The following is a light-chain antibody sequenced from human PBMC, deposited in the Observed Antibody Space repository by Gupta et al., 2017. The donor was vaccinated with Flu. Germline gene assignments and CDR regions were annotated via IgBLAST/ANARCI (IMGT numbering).Light chain of an antibody. CDR3: QHEDRCPWT. CDR2: GAS. J-gene: IGKJ1*01. V-gene: IGKV3-15*01. Sequence: EIVMTQSPATLSLSPGERASLSCRASQSLTINMAWFQQKPGQPPRLLMSGASNRATGVPARFRGSGYGTEFTLTINSRQSEEFAVYYCQHEDRCPWTLGQGTKVEIK. CDR1: QSLTIN.